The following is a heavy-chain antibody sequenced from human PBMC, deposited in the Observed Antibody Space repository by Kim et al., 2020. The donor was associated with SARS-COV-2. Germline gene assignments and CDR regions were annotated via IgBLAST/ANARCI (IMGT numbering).Heavy chain of an antibody. V-gene: IGHV3-23*01. CDR3: AKTHGTPLYYYGMDV. J-gene: IGHJ6*02. Sequence: DSGKGRFTISRDNSKTTLYLQMNSLRAEDTAVYYCAKTHGTPLYYYGMDVWGQGTTVTVSS.